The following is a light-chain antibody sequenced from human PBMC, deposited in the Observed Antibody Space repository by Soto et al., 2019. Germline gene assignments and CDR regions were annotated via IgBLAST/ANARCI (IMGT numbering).Light chain of an antibody. CDR2: AAS. CDR3: QQSYSTPET. Sequence: DIQMTQSPSSLSASVGDRVTITCRASQSISSYLNWYQQKPVKAPKLLIYAASSLQSGVPSMFSGSGSGTDFTLTISSLQPEDFATYYCQQSYSTPETFGQGTKVEIK. J-gene: IGKJ1*01. V-gene: IGKV1-39*01. CDR1: QSISSY.